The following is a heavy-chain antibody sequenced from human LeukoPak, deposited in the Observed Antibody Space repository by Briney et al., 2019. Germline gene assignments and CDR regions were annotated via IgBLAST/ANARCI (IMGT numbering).Heavy chain of an antibody. CDR2: IYTSGST. J-gene: IGHJ3*02. Sequence: SETLSLTCTVSGGSISSSSYYWSWIRQPAGKGLEWIGRIYTSGSTNYNPSLKSRVTISVDTSKNQFSLKLSSVTAADTAVYYCARGHLVLLWFGELSDPAFDIWGQGTMVTVSS. CDR1: GGSISSSSYY. CDR3: ARGHLVLLWFGELSDPAFDI. V-gene: IGHV4-61*02. D-gene: IGHD3-10*01.